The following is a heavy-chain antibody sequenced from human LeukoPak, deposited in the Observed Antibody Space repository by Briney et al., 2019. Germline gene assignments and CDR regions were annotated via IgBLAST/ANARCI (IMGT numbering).Heavy chain of an antibody. CDR2: IYTSGST. D-gene: IGHD1-26*01. CDR1: GGSFSGYY. J-gene: IGHJ3*02. CDR3: ARAVGIYDAFDI. V-gene: IGHV4-59*10. Sequence: SETLSLTCAVYGGSFSGYYWSWIRQPAGKGLEWIGRIYTSGSTNYNPSLKSRVTMSVDTSKNQFSLKLSSVTAADTAVYYCARAVGIYDAFDIWGQGTMVTVSS.